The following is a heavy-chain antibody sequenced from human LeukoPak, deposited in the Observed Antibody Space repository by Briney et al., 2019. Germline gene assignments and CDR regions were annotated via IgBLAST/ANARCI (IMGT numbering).Heavy chain of an antibody. Sequence: SVKVSCKASGGTFSNYAINWVRQAPGQGLEWMGRIVPVFGTPNFAQKFQERVTITRDMSTSTAYMELSSLRSEDTAVYYCAADWKNSSPTWWGQGTLVTVSS. CDR3: AADWKNSSPTW. D-gene: IGHD6-13*01. V-gene: IGHV1-69*05. J-gene: IGHJ4*02. CDR2: IVPVFGTP. CDR1: GGTFSNYA.